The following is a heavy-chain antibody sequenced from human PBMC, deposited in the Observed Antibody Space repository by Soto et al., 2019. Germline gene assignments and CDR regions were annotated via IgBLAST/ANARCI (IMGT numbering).Heavy chain of an antibody. D-gene: IGHD1-26*01. CDR2: ISGSGGST. V-gene: IGHV3-23*01. J-gene: IGHJ6*02. Sequence: GGSLRLSCAASGFTFSSYAMSWVRQAPGKGLEWVSAISGSGGSTYYADSVKGRFTISRDNSKNTLYLQMNSLRAEDTAVYYCAKQVGATGGAYYYGMDVWGQGTTVTVS. CDR1: GFTFSSYA. CDR3: AKQVGATGGAYYYGMDV.